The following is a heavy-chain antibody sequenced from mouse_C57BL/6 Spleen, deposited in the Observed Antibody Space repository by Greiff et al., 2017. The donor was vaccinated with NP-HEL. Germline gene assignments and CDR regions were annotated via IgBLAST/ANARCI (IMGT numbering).Heavy chain of an antibody. Sequence: QVQLQQPGAELVKPGASVKLSCKASGYTFTSYWMQWVKQRPGQGLEWIGEIDPSDSYTNYNQKFKGKATLTVDTSSSTAYMQLSSLTPEDSAVYYCARDGYYDYWGQGTTLTVSS. D-gene: IGHD2-3*01. CDR2: IDPSDSYT. CDR3: ARDGYYDY. CDR1: GYTFTSYW. J-gene: IGHJ2*01. V-gene: IGHV1-50*01.